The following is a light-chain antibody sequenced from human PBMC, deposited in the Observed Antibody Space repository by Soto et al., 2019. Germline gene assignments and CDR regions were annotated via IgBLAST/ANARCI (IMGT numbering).Light chain of an antibody. Sequence: EIVLTQSPGTLSLSLGERATLSCRASQSVSSNYLAWYQQKPGQAPRLLLYGTSSRATGIPDRFSGSGSGTDFTLTINRLQPEDFAVYYCQQYGNSPRYSFGQGTKLEI. V-gene: IGKV3-20*01. J-gene: IGKJ2*03. CDR2: GTS. CDR1: QSVSSNY. CDR3: QQYGNSPRYS.